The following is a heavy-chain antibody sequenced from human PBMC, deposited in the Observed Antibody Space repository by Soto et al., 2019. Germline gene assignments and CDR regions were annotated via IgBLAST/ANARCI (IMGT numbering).Heavy chain of an antibody. CDR2: INSDGSST. Sequence: GGSLRLSCAASGFTFSSYWMHWVRQAPGKGLVWVSRINSDGSSTSYADSVKGRFTISRDNAKNTLYLQMNSLRAEDTAVYYCARDNKKIIPPYYYYYMDVWGKGTTVTVSS. J-gene: IGHJ6*03. V-gene: IGHV3-74*01. CDR1: GFTFSSYW. CDR3: ARDNKKIIPPYYYYYMDV. D-gene: IGHD3-10*01.